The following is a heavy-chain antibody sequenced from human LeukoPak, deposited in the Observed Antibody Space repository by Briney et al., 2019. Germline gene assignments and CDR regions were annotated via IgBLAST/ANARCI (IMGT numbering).Heavy chain of an antibody. CDR1: GFTFSSYG. V-gene: IGHV3-30*02. CDR3: ARDQYDRSRRTGAFDI. CDR2: IRYDGSNK. J-gene: IGHJ3*02. Sequence: GGSLRLSCAASGFTFSSYGMHWVRQAPGKGLEWVAFIRYDGSNKYYADSVKGRFTISRDNSKNTLYLQMNSLRAEDTAVYYCARDQYDRSRRTGAFDIWGQGTMVTVSS. D-gene: IGHD3-22*01.